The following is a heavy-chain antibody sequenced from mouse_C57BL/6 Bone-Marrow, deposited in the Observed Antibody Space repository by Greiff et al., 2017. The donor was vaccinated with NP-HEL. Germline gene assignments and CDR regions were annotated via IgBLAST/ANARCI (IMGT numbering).Heavy chain of an antibody. CDR2: INPRNGGT. Sequence: QVQLQQPGTELVKPGASVKLSCKASGFTFTSYLMHLVKQRPGQGLEWIGNINPRNGGTNYNEKFKSKATLTVDKSSNTAYMQLSSLTSEDSAVYYCARYPAYYSNYEFAYWGQGTLVTVSA. D-gene: IGHD2-5*01. CDR3: ARYPAYYSNYEFAY. CDR1: GFTFTSYL. J-gene: IGHJ3*01. V-gene: IGHV1-53*01.